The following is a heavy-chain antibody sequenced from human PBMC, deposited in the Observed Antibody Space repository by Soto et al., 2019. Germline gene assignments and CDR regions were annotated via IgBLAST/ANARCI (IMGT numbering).Heavy chain of an antibody. CDR1: GFTFGDYA. CDR3: TIAVPCRATAGIRPIYYRSWKD. J-gene: IGHJ4*01. V-gene: IGHV3-49*03. D-gene: IGHD6-13*01. CDR2: IRSKAYGVTA. Sequence: EVQLVESGGGLVQPGRSLRLSCTASGFTFGDYAMSWFRQAPGKGLEWAGFIRSKAYGVTAEDAASVKGRCTISRDDCYSISYLQMNSLKTEDTAVYYCTIAVPCRATAGIRPIYYRSWKDWGQGTLVTVSS.